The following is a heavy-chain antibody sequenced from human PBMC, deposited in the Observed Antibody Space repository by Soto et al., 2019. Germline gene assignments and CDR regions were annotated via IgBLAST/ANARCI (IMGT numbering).Heavy chain of an antibody. D-gene: IGHD5-12*01. CDR1: GGSISSGGYY. CDR3: ARVRVVAKLVYGMDV. CDR2: IYYSGST. Sequence: SETLSLTCTVSGGSISSGGYYWSWIRQHPGKGLEWIGYIYYSGSTYYNPSLKSRVTISVDTSKNQFSLKLSSVTAADTAVYYCARVRVVAKLVYGMDVWGQGTTVTVSS. V-gene: IGHV4-31*03. J-gene: IGHJ6*02.